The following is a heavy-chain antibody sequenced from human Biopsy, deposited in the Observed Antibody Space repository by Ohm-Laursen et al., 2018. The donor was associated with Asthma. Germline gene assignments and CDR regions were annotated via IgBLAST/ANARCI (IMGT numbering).Heavy chain of an antibody. Sequence: SLRLSCAASGFTFSSYWMHWVRQAPGKGLVWVSRIISDGSSTSYADSVKGRFTISRDNAKNTLYLEMNSLRAEDTAVYYCARGPAWQQLDNWGQGTLVTVSS. CDR1: GFTFSSYW. D-gene: IGHD6-13*01. CDR3: ARGPAWQQLDN. V-gene: IGHV3-74*01. J-gene: IGHJ4*02. CDR2: IISDGSST.